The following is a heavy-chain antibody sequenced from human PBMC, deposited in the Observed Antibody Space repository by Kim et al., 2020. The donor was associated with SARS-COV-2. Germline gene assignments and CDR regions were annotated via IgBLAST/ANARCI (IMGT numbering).Heavy chain of an antibody. CDR3: AREYSRFTNYGMDV. J-gene: IGHJ6*02. V-gene: IGHV3-48*02. CDR2: IGGGSAAI. CDR1: GFDFYDFG. D-gene: IGHD2-21*01. Sequence: RGSLRLSCAASGFDFYDFGMNWVRQAPGKGLEWLSYIGGGSAAIYYADSVKGRFTVSRDNSKNSLYLQMNSLRDEDTAVYYCAREYSRFTNYGMDVWGQG.